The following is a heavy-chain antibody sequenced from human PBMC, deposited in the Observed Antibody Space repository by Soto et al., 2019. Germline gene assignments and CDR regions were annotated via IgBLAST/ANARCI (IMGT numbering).Heavy chain of an antibody. Sequence: GGSLRLSCAASGFTVSSNYMSWVRQAPGKGLEWVSVIYSGGSTYYADSVKGRFTISRDNSKNTLYLQMNSLRAEDTAVYYCARVRCSYCSSTSCYGLGYYYYGMDGWGQGTAVTVSS. V-gene: IGHV3-66*01. CDR3: ARVRCSYCSSTSCYGLGYYYYGMDG. J-gene: IGHJ6*02. D-gene: IGHD2-2*01. CDR2: IYSGGST. CDR1: GFTVSSNY.